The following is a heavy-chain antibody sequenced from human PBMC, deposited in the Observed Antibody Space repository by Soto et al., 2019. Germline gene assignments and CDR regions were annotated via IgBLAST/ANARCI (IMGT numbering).Heavy chain of an antibody. V-gene: IGHV4-31*03. CDR1: GGSITTGGYY. Sequence: PSETLSLTCTVSGGSITTGGYYWSWIRQLPGKGLEWIGHRYYSESTYYNPSLKSRVSISLDTSKNQFSLKLSFVTAADTAMYYCARTKGSGGSCDSWSLDYWGQGTPVTVSS. J-gene: IGHJ4*02. CDR2: RYYSEST. CDR3: ARTKGSGGSCDSWSLDY. D-gene: IGHD2-15*01.